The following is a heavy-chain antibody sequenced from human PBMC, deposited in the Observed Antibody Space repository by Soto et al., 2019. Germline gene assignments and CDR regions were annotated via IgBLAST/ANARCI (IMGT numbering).Heavy chain of an antibody. D-gene: IGHD3-22*01. CDR2: ISSSSSYT. J-gene: IGHJ4*02. Sequence: GGSLGLSCAASGFTFSDYYMSWIRQAPGRGLEWVSYISSSSSYTNYADSVKGRFTSSRDNAKTSLYLQMNSLRAEDTAVYYCARPLYYYDSSGYPPGYWGQGTLVTVSS. CDR3: ARPLYYYDSSGYPPGY. V-gene: IGHV3-11*06. CDR1: GFTFSDYY.